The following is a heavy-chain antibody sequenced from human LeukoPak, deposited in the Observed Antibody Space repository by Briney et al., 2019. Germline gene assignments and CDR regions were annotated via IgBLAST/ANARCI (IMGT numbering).Heavy chain of an antibody. V-gene: IGHV4-59*01. Sequence: SETLSLTCTVSGGSISSYYWSWIRQPPGKGLEWIGYIYYSGSTNYNPSLKSQVTISLDTSKNQFSLKLSSVTAADTAVYYCARDTGRITIFGVVIASGAFDIWGQGTMATVSS. CDR2: IYYSGST. D-gene: IGHD3-3*01. CDR3: ARDTGRITIFGVVIASGAFDI. CDR1: GGSISSYY. J-gene: IGHJ3*02.